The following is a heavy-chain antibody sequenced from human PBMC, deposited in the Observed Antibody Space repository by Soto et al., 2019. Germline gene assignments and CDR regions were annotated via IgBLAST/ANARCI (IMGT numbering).Heavy chain of an antibody. D-gene: IGHD2-2*01. CDR1: GFTFSSYS. CDR2: ISSSSGYI. V-gene: IGHV3-21*01. Sequence: GGSLRLSCAASGFTFSSYSMNWVRQAPGKGPEWVSSISSSSGYIYYADSVKGRFTISRDNAKNSLYLQMNNLRAEDTAVYYCARSCSTTNCFDYWGQVTLVPVSS. CDR3: ARSCSTTNCFDY. J-gene: IGHJ4*02.